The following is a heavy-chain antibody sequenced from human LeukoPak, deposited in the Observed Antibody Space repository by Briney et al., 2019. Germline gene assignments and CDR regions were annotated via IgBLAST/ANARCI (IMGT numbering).Heavy chain of an antibody. CDR2: IIPILGIA. Sequence: SVNVSYQACGGTFSSYAIRWVRQAPGDGLEWMGRIIPILGIANYAQKFQGRVTITADKSTSTAYMELSSLRSDDTAMYYCARWARGSGDPFDIWGQGTMVTVSS. J-gene: IGHJ3*02. V-gene: IGHV1-69*04. CDR3: ARWARGSGDPFDI. CDR1: GGTFSSYA.